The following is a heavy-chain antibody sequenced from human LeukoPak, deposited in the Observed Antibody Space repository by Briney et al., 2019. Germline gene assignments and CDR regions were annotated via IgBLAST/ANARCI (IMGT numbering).Heavy chain of an antibody. CDR1: GFTFSSYA. V-gene: IGHV3-30-3*01. D-gene: IGHD4-17*01. Sequence: GRSLRLSCAASGFTFSSYAMHWIRQAPGKGLEWVAVISYDGSNKYYAGSVKSRFTISRDNSKNTLYLQMNSLRAEDTAVYYCARIHDYGDYGPGDYWGQGTLVTVSS. CDR2: ISYDGSNK. CDR3: ARIHDYGDYGPGDY. J-gene: IGHJ4*02.